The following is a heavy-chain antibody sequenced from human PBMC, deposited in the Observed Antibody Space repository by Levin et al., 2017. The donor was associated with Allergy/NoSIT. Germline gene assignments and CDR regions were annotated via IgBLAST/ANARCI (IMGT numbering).Heavy chain of an antibody. CDR1: GFTFSDYY. Sequence: SCAASGFTFSDYYMSWIRQAPGKGLEWVSYISSSGSTIYYADSVKGRFTISRDNAKNSLYLQMNSLRAEDTAVYYCARAPIRYCSSTSCYGDAFDIWGQGTMVTVSS. V-gene: IGHV3-11*01. D-gene: IGHD2-2*01. CDR3: ARAPIRYCSSTSCYGDAFDI. CDR2: ISSSGSTI. J-gene: IGHJ3*02.